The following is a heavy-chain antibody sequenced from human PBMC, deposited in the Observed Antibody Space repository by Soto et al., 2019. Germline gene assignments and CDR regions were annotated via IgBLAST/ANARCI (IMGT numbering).Heavy chain of an antibody. CDR2: INAGNGNT. J-gene: IGHJ5*02. CDR3: ARGAYSSSWYWFDP. D-gene: IGHD6-13*01. CDR1: GYTFSSYA. V-gene: IGHV1-3*01. Sequence: APVKVASKAFGYTFSSYAMHLVCQAPGQRLEWMGWINAGNGNTKYSQKFQGRVTITRDTSASTAYMELSSLRSEDTAVYYCARGAYSSSWYWFDPWGQGTLVTVSS.